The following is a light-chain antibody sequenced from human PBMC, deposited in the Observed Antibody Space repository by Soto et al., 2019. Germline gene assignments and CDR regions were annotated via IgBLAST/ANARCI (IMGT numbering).Light chain of an antibody. J-gene: IGKJ1*01. CDR1: QSVSLS. CDR3: QERTGWPPWT. CDR2: DAS. Sequence: EIVLTQSAATLSLSPGGRATLSWRASQSVSLSLAWYQQKPGQAPRLLIYDASKRASGFPARFSGSGSGTDFTLTISSLEPEDFAVYYCQERTGWPPWTFGQGTKVDIK. V-gene: IGKV3-11*01.